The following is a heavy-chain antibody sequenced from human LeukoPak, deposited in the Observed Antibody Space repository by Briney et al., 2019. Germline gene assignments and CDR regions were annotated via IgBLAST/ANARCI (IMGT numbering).Heavy chain of an antibody. J-gene: IGHJ4*02. D-gene: IGHD1-26*01. CDR2: IKNKAKSYTT. CDR1: GFSFSDHY. Sequence: GGSLRLSCAASGFSFSDHYMDWLRQAPGKGLEWVGCIKNKAKSYTTEYAASVKGRFTISRDDSKNSLYLQMNSLKTEDTAVYHCARYSGTSGRGLDYWGQGSLVTVSS. V-gene: IGHV3-72*01. CDR3: ARYSGTSGRGLDY.